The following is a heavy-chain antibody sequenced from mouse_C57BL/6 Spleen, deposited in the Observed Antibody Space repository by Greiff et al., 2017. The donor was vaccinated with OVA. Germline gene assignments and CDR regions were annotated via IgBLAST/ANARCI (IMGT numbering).Heavy chain of an antibody. CDR1: GYTFTDYY. Sequence: VQLQESGAELVRPGASVKLSCKASGYTFTDYYINWVKQRPGQGLEWIARIYPGSGNTYYNEKFKGKATLTAEKSSSTAYMQLSSLTSEDSAVYFCAREGIYYEVNYWGQGTTLTVSS. CDR3: AREGIYYEVNY. CDR2: IYPGSGNT. D-gene: IGHD2-4*01. V-gene: IGHV1-76*01. J-gene: IGHJ2*01.